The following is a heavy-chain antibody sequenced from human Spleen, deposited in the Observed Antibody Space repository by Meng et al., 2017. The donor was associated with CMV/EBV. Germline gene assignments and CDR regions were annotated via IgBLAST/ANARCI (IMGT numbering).Heavy chain of an antibody. Sequence: GESLKISCAASGFTFSSYSMTWVRQAPGKGLERVSVIYSGGVATYYADSVKGRFTISRDNSNNTLFLQMDSLGAEDTAVYYCAKIGSFTYYYYGMDVWGQGTTVTVSS. V-gene: IGHV3-23*03. J-gene: IGHJ6*02. D-gene: IGHD1-26*01. CDR1: GFTFSSYS. CDR2: IYSGGVAT. CDR3: AKIGSFTYYYYGMDV.